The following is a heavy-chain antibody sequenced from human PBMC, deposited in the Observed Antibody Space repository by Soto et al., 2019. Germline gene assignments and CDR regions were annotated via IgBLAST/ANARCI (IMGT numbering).Heavy chain of an antibody. CDR2: IYYSGST. CDR1: GGSISCYY. CDR3: ARALILTGYYIHDAFDI. D-gene: IGHD3-9*01. J-gene: IGHJ3*02. V-gene: IGHV4-59*01. Sequence: QVQLQESGPGLVKPSETLSLTCTVSGGSISCYYWSWIRQPPGKGLEWIGYIYYSGSTNYNPSLKSRVTISVDTSKNQFSLKLSSVTAADTAVYYCARALILTGYYIHDAFDIWGQGTMVTVSS.